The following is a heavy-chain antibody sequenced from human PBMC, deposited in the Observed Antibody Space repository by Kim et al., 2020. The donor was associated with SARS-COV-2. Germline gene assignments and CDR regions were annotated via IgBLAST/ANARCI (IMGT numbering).Heavy chain of an antibody. CDR1: GYSFTSYW. D-gene: IGHD3-22*01. J-gene: IGHJ4*02. V-gene: IGHV5-51*01. Sequence: GESLKISCKGSGYSFTSYWIGWVRQMPGKGLEWMGIIYPGDSDTRYSPSFQGQVTISADKSISTAYLQWSSLKASDTAMYYCARRARGGSSGYYLAYWGQGTLVTVSS. CDR3: ARRARGGSSGYYLAY. CDR2: IYPGDSDT.